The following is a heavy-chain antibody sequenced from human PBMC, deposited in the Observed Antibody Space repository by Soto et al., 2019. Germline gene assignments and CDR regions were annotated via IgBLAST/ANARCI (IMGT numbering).Heavy chain of an antibody. D-gene: IGHD6-25*01. CDR2: TGDGGRD. CDR1: HGSINGSPYH. Sequence: PCETLSLTCTVSHGSINGSPYHWGWISQPPGKGLQWIESTGDGGRDYYNPSLTGRAPLFVDTSKNHFSLNLNSVTSAHTAVYYCAIIRPREAAGPDYRGQGTLGTVSS. CDR3: AIIRPREAAGPDY. J-gene: IGHJ1*01. V-gene: IGHV4-39*02.